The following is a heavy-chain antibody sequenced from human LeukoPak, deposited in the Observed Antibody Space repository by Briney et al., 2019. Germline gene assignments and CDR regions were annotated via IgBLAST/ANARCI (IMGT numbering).Heavy chain of an antibody. CDR3: ARGTESIYYYGMDV. Sequence: PGRSLRLSCAASGFTFSSYGMHWVRQAPGKGLEWVAVIWYDGSNKYYADSVKGRFTISRDNSKNTLYLQMNSLRAEDTAVYYCARGTESIYYYGMDVWGQGTTVTVSS. J-gene: IGHJ6*02. V-gene: IGHV3-33*01. CDR2: IWYDGSNK. CDR1: GFTFSSYG. D-gene: IGHD3/OR15-3a*01.